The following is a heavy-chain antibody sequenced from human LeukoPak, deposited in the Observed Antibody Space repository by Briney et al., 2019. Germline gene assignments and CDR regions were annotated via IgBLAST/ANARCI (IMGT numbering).Heavy chain of an antibody. J-gene: IGHJ1*01. CDR2: IYYSGST. CDR3: AGTFRYYGSGSSEYFQH. CDR1: GGSISSYY. D-gene: IGHD3-10*01. Sequence: SETLSLTCTVSGGSISSYYWSWIRQPPGKGLEWIGYIYYSGSTNYNPSLKSRVTISVDTSKNQFSLKLSSVTAADTAVYYCAGTFRYYGSGSSEYFQHWGQGTLVTVSS. V-gene: IGHV4-59*08.